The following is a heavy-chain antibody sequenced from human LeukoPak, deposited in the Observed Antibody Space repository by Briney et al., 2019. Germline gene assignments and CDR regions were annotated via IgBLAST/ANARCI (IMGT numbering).Heavy chain of an antibody. J-gene: IGHJ4*02. CDR2: INHSGST. V-gene: IGHV4-34*01. CDR3: ARGLSSSRQTDY. CDR1: GGSFSGYY. D-gene: IGHD6-13*01. Sequence: SETLSLTCAVYGGSFSGYYWSWIRQPPGKGLEWIGEINHSGSTNYNPSLKSRVTISVDTSKNQFSLKLSSVTAADTAVHYCARGLSSSRQTDYWGQGTLVTVSS.